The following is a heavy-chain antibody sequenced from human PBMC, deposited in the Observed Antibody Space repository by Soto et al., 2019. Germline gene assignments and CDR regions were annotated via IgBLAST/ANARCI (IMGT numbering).Heavy chain of an antibody. CDR3: ARADTAMTTPFYY. V-gene: IGHV4-59*12. CDR2: VDYSGTA. CDR1: GGSISNFY. D-gene: IGHD5-18*01. J-gene: IGHJ4*02. Sequence: PSETLSLTCTVSGGSISNFYWSWIRQPPGKGLEWIGYVDYSGTANYNPSLKSRVSMSVDTSKNQLSLKVTSVTAADTAMYYCARADTAMTTPFYYWGQGTLVTVS.